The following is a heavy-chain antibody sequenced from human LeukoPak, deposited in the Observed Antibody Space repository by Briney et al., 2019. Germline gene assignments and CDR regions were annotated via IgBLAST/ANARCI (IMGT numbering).Heavy chain of an antibody. CDR1: GFTFSSYG. J-gene: IGHJ4*02. CDR2: ISYDGSNK. D-gene: IGHD6-19*01. V-gene: IGHV3-30*18. Sequence: GGSLRLSCAASGFTFSSYGMHWVRQAPGKGLEWVAVISYDGSNKYYADSVKGRFTISRDSSKNTLYLQMNSLRAEDTAVYYCAKEGKSRAVDFDYWGQGTLVTVSS. CDR3: AKEGKSRAVDFDY.